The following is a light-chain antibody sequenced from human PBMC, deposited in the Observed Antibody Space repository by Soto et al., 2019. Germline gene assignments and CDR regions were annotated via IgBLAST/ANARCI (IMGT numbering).Light chain of an antibody. CDR1: RSDVGSHNR. Sequence: QSVLTQPPSVSGSPGQSVTISCTGTRSDVGSHNRVSWYQQPPGTAPKLMIYEVSNRPSGVPDRFSGSKSGNTAFLTISGLQAEDEADYYCSLYTSSSTFVFGTGTKVTVL. V-gene: IGLV2-18*01. CDR2: EVS. CDR3: SLYTSSSTFV. J-gene: IGLJ1*01.